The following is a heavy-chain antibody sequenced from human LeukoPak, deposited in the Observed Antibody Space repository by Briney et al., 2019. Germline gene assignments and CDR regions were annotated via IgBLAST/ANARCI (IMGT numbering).Heavy chain of an antibody. J-gene: IGHJ4*02. D-gene: IGHD6-13*01. CDR2: ISAYNGNT. Sequence: ASVKVSCKASGYTFTSYGISWVRQAPGQGLKWMGWISAYNGNTNYAQKLQGRVTMTTDTSTSTAYMELRSLRSDDTAVYYCARAAIAAAGFGFDYWGQGTLVTVSS. CDR1: GYTFTSYG. V-gene: IGHV1-18*01. CDR3: ARAAIAAAGFGFDY.